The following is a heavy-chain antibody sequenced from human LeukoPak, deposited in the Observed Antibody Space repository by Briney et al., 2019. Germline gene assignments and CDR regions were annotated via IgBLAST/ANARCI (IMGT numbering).Heavy chain of an antibody. CDR1: GFTVSSNY. CDR2: IYSGGST. V-gene: IGHV3-53*01. CDR3: AREETGLYYFDY. J-gene: IGHJ4*02. D-gene: IGHD3-9*01. Sequence: GGSLRLSCAASGFTVSSNYMSWVRQAPGKGLEWVSVIYSGGSTYYADSVKGRFTISRDNSKNSLYLQMNSLRAEDTAVYYCAREETGLYYFDYWGQGTLVTVSS.